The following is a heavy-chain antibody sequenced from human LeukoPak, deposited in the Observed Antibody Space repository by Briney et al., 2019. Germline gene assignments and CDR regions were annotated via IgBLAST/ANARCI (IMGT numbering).Heavy chain of an antibody. CDR2: ISSSSSYI. J-gene: IGHJ4*02. CDR3: ARETYYYGSGSYTHFDY. V-gene: IGHV3-21*01. Sequence: GGPLRLSCAASGYTFSSYSMNWVRQAPGKGLEWVSSISSSSSYIYYADSVKGRFTISRDNAKNSLYLQMNSLRAEDTAAYYCARETYYYGSGSYTHFDYWGQGTLVTVSS. D-gene: IGHD3-10*01. CDR1: GYTFSSYS.